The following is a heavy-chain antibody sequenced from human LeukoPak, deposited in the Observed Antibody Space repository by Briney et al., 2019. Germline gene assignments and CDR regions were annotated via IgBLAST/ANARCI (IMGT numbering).Heavy chain of an antibody. J-gene: IGHJ4*02. CDR3: ARNFITIFGVVISHFDY. CDR2: IYYSGST. D-gene: IGHD3-3*01. V-gene: IGHV4-59*08. Sequence: SETLSLTCTVSGGSISSYYWSWIRQPPGKGLEWIGYIYYSGSTNYNPSLKSRVTISVDTSKNQFSLKLSSVTAADTAVYYCARNFITIFGVVISHFDYWGQGTLVTVSS. CDR1: GGSISSYY.